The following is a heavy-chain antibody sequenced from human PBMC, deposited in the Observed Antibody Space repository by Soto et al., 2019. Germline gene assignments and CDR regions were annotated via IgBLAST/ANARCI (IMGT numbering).Heavy chain of an antibody. CDR1: GGSISSYY. CDR3: ARGLGYCSSTSCYVYNWFDP. D-gene: IGHD2-2*01. Sequence: SETLSLTCTVSGGSISSYYWSWIRQPPGKGLEWIGYIYYSGSTNYNPSLKSRVTISVDTSKNQFSLKLSSVTAADTAVYYCARGLGYCSSTSCYVYNWFDPWGQGTLVTVSS. V-gene: IGHV4-59*01. J-gene: IGHJ5*02. CDR2: IYYSGST.